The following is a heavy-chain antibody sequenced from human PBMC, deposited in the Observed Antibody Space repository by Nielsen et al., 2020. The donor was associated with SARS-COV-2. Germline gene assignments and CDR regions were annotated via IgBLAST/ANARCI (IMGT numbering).Heavy chain of an antibody. Sequence: GESLKISCAASGFTFNIYAMAWVRRAPGRGLQWVTGVSASGGSTYYTDSVKGRFSISRDNSKNTLFLQMHSLRVEDTAVYYCAKDGVVRGDALDPWGQGTMVTVSS. J-gene: IGHJ3*01. CDR2: VSASGGST. CDR3: AKDGVVRGDALDP. D-gene: IGHD3-10*01. V-gene: IGHV3-23*01. CDR1: GFTFNIYA.